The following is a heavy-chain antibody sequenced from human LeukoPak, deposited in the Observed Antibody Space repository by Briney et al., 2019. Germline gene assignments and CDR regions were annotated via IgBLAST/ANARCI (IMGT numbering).Heavy chain of an antibody. Sequence: SETLSLTCTVSGGSISSYYWSWIRQPAGKGLEWIGRIYTSGSTNYNPSLKSRVTMSVDTSKNQFSLKLSSVTAADTAVYYCARALNPYLWFGKHPGSHWFDPWGQGTLVTVSS. CDR2: IYTSGST. V-gene: IGHV4-4*07. CDR1: GGSISSYY. CDR3: ARALNPYLWFGKHPGSHWFDP. J-gene: IGHJ5*02. D-gene: IGHD3-10*01.